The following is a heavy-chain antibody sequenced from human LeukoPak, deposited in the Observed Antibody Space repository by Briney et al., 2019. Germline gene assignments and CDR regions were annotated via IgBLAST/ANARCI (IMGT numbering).Heavy chain of an antibody. V-gene: IGHV3-23*01. CDR1: GFTFSNYA. Sequence: PGGSLRLSCAASGFTFSNYAMSWVRQAPGKGLEWVSAISGSGGNTYYADSVKGRFTISRDNSKNTLYLQMNSLRAEDTAVYYCAREVACSGGSCYSRFFDYWGQGTLVTVSS. D-gene: IGHD2-15*01. J-gene: IGHJ4*02. CDR2: ISGSGGNT. CDR3: AREVACSGGSCYSRFFDY.